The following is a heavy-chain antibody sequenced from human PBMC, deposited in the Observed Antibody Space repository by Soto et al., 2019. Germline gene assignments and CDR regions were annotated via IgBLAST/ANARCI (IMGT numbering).Heavy chain of an antibody. Sequence: SVKVSCKASGGTFSSYAISWVRQAPGQGLEWMGGIIPIFGTANYAQKFQGRVTITADESTSTAYMELSSLRSEDTAVYYCARGLSPILGELSPERPFDYWGQGTLVTVSS. J-gene: IGHJ4*02. D-gene: IGHD3-16*02. CDR3: ARGLSPILGELSPERPFDY. CDR2: IIPIFGTA. CDR1: GGTFSSYA. V-gene: IGHV1-69*13.